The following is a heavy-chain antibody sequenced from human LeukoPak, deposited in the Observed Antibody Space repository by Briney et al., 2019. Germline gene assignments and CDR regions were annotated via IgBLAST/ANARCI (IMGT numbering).Heavy chain of an antibody. J-gene: IGHJ4*02. CDR3: ARETSDGGWFHDY. CDR2: IIPIFGTA. V-gene: IGHV1-69*05. CDR1: GGTFSSYA. Sequence: SVKVSCKASGGTFSSYAISWVRQAPGQGLEWMGGIIPIFGTANYAQKFQGRVTITTDESTSTAYMELSSLRSEDTAVYYCARETSDGGWFHDYWGQGTLVTVSS. D-gene: IGHD6-19*01.